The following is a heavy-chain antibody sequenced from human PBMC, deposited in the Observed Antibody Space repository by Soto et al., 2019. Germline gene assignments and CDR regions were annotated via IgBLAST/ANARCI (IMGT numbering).Heavy chain of an antibody. CDR3: AIYGDYVGWFDP. CDR2: INHSGST. D-gene: IGHD4-17*01. J-gene: IGHJ5*02. Sequence: SETLSLTCAVYGGSFSGYYWSWIRQPPGKGLEWIGEINHSGSTNYNPSLKSRVTISVDTSKNQFSLKLSSVTAADTAVYYCAIYGDYVGWFDPWGQGTLVTVSS. V-gene: IGHV4-34*01. CDR1: GGSFSGYY.